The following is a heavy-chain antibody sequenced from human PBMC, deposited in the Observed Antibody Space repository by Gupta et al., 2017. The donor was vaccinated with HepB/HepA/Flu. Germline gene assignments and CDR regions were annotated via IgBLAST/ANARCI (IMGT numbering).Heavy chain of an antibody. CDR1: GFTFTNFW. V-gene: IGHV3-7*01. CDR2: INQDGSET. D-gene: IGHD3-3*01. Sequence: EVQLVESGGDLVQPGGSLRLSCAASGFTFTNFWMTWVRQAPGKGLEWGASINQDGSETTYVDSVKGRFTISRDNAKNSLYLQMNSLRAEDTALYYCARDAYDFWSGYLDYFDYWGQGTLVTVSS. J-gene: IGHJ4*02. CDR3: ARDAYDFWSGYLDYFDY.